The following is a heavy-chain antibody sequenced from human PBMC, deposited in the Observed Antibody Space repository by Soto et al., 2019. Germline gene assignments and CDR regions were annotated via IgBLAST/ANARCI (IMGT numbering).Heavy chain of an antibody. Sequence: GGSLRLSCAASGFTFSSYAMHWVRQAPGKGLEWVAVISYDGSNKYYADSVKGRFTISRDNSKNTLYLQMNSLRAEDTAVYYCARDRGTAMVIGGFIDFDYWGQGTLVTVSS. CDR3: ARDRGTAMVIGGFIDFDY. D-gene: IGHD5-18*01. V-gene: IGHV3-30-3*01. CDR1: GFTFSSYA. J-gene: IGHJ4*02. CDR2: ISYDGSNK.